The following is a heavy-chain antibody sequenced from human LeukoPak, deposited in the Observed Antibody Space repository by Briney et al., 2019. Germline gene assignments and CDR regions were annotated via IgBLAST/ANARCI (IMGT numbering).Heavy chain of an antibody. CDR3: ARGKASSSWYDPSHDY. CDR1: GGSISSGSYY. J-gene: IGHJ4*02. CDR2: IYTSGST. D-gene: IGHD6-13*01. Sequence: SQTLSLTCTVSGGSISSGSYYWSWIRQPAGKGLEWIGRIYTSGSTNYNPSLKSRVTISVDTSKNQFSLKLSSVTAADTAVYYCARGKASSSWYDPSHDYWGQGALVTVSS. V-gene: IGHV4-61*02.